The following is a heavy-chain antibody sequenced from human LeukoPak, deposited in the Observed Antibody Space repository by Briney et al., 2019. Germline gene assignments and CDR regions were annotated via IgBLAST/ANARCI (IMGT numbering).Heavy chain of an antibody. CDR2: INPNSGNT. Sequence: ASVKVSCKASGYTFTSYDINWVRQATGQGLEWMGWINPNSGNTGYAQKFQGRVTMTRNTSISTAYMELSSLRSEDTAVYYCAGQTGYSYGTNWFDPWGQGTLVTVSS. CDR1: GYTFTSYD. D-gene: IGHD5-18*01. CDR3: AGQTGYSYGTNWFDP. J-gene: IGHJ5*02. V-gene: IGHV1-8*01.